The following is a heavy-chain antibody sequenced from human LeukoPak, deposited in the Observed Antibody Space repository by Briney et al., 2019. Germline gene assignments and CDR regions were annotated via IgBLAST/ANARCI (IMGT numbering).Heavy chain of an antibody. CDR2: ISWNSGSI. D-gene: IGHD2-2*01. J-gene: IGHJ3*02. V-gene: IGHV3-9*03. CDR1: GFTFDDYA. Sequence: GRSLRLSCAASGFTFDDYAMHWVRQAPGKGLEWVSGISWNSGSIGYADSVKGRFTISRDNAKNSLYLQMNGLRAEDMALYYCAKATGGVPAAWDAFDIWGQGTMVTVSS. CDR3: AKATGGVPAAWDAFDI.